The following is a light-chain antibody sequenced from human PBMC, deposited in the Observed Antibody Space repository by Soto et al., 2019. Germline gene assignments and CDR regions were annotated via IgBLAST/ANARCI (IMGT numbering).Light chain of an antibody. J-gene: IGKJ1*01. CDR3: QQYGSSGWT. CDR1: QSVSSSY. Sequence: EIVLTQSPGTLSLSPGERATISCRASQSVSSSYLAWYQQKPGQAPRLLIYGASSRATGIPDRFSGSGSGTDFTLTISRLEPEDLAVYYCQQYGSSGWTFGQGPKVEIK. CDR2: GAS. V-gene: IGKV3-20*01.